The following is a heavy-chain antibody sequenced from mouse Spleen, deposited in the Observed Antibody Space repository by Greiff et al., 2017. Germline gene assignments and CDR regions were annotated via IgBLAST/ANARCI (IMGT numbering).Heavy chain of an antibody. CDR2: INPSTGYT. CDR1: GYTFTSYW. Sequence: QVQLQQSGAELAKPGASVKMSCKASGYTFTSYWMHWVKQRPGQGLEWIGYINPSTGYTEYNQKFKDKATLTADKSSSTAYMQLSSLTSEDSAVYYCASEYYGTPDYWGQGTTLTVSS. CDR3: ASEYYGTPDY. V-gene: IGHV1-7*01. J-gene: IGHJ2*01. D-gene: IGHD1-1*01.